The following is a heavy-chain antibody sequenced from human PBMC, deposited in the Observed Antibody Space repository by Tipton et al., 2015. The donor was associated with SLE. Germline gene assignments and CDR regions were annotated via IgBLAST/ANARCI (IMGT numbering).Heavy chain of an antibody. CDR1: GFTFRSYW. J-gene: IGHJ4*02. V-gene: IGHV3-74*01. CDR3: TKGGFSFSYDS. Sequence: SLRLSCAASGFTFRSYWMHWIRQGPGKGLVWVARSSEDGTITSYEDSVKGRFTISRDNAKSTLYLQMDNLREEDTAIYYCTKGGFSFSYDSWGQGTLVTVSS. CDR2: SSEDGTIT. D-gene: IGHD2/OR15-2a*01.